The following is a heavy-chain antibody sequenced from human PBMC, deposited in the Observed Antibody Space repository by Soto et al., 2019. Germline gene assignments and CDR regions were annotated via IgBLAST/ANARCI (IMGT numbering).Heavy chain of an antibody. CDR3: AKNRFEGYCITTPCPNPFSYYPKDV. V-gene: IGHV1-69*12. CDR2: IIPIFGTP. Sequence: QVQLVQSGAEVKKPGSSLKVSCKASGGTFTNYAFSWVRQAPGQGPEWMGGIIPIFGTPDYAQKFQGRVICRAYESTKTVPMDLNTERLDNTPGYYCAKNRFEGYCITTPCPNPFSYYPKDVWGQGTPVTVS. J-gene: IGHJ6*02. D-gene: IGHD2-15*01. CDR1: GGTFTNYA.